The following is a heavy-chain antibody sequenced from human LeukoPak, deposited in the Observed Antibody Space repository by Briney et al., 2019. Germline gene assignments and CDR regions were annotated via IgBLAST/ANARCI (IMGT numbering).Heavy chain of an antibody. CDR2: ISYDGSNK. D-gene: IGHD3-22*01. Sequence: PGRSLRLSCAASGFTFSSYAMHWVRQAPGKGLEWVAVISYDGSNKYYADSVKGRFTISRDNSKNTLYLQMNSLRAEDTAVYYCAREVDHYYHSNTDWIDYWGQGTLVTVSS. V-gene: IGHV3-30-3*01. J-gene: IGHJ4*02. CDR1: GFTFSSYA. CDR3: AREVDHYYHSNTDWIDY.